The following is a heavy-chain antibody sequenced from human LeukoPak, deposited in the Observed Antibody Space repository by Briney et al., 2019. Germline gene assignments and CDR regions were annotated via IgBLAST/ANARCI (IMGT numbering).Heavy chain of an antibody. CDR3: ARGDVYCSSTSCSEAWFDP. V-gene: IGHV3-30-3*01. D-gene: IGHD2-2*01. CDR2: ISYDGSNK. J-gene: IGHJ5*02. CDR1: GFTFSSYA. Sequence: QPGRSLRLSCAASGFTFSSYAMHWVRQAPGKELEWVAVISYDGSNKYYADSVKGRFTISRDNSKNTLYLQMSSLRSEDTAVYYCARGDVYCSSTSCSEAWFDPWGQGTLVTVSS.